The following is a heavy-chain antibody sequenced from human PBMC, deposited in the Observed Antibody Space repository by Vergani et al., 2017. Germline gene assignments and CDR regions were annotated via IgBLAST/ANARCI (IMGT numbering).Heavy chain of an antibody. V-gene: IGHV5-51*03. CDR3: ARLYYDFWSGNVPYYYGMDV. CDR2: LYPGDSDT. Sequence: EVQLVQSGAEVKKPGESLKISCKGSGYSFTSYWIGWVRQMPGKGLEWMGILYPGDSDTRYSPSFQGQVTISADKYISTAYLQWSSLKASDTAMYYCARLYYDFWSGNVPYYYGMDVWGQGTTVTVSS. CDR1: GYSFTSYW. D-gene: IGHD3-3*01. J-gene: IGHJ6*02.